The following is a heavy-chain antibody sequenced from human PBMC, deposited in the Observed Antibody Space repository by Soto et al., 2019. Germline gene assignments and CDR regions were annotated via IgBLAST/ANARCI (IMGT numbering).Heavy chain of an antibody. CDR3: ARGPSGDKVDS. CDR2: IYDGGRT. Sequence: PSETLSRTCTVSGGSISTVDYWWSWIRQSPDMGLEWIGHIYDGGRTYNNPSLESRVTMSVDTSKSQLSLTLSSVSAADTAVYYCARGPSGDKVDSWGQGTLVTVSS. D-gene: IGHD7-27*01. J-gene: IGHJ4*02. V-gene: IGHV4-30-4*01. CDR1: GGSISTVDYW.